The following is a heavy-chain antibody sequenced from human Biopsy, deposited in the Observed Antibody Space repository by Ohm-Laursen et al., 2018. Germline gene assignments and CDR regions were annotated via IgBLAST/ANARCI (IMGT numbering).Heavy chain of an antibody. CDR1: GFKFDDYG. Sequence: SLRLSCAAFGFKFDDYGMNWVRQVPGKGLEWVSRISWNSGSIGYVDSVKGRFTISRDNAKNSLYLQMNSLKAEDTALYYCARGYYDIGTGYHYDVFDFWGRGTSVTVSS. CDR2: ISWNSGSI. J-gene: IGHJ3*01. V-gene: IGHV3-9*01. CDR3: ARGYYDIGTGYHYDVFDF. D-gene: IGHD3-9*01.